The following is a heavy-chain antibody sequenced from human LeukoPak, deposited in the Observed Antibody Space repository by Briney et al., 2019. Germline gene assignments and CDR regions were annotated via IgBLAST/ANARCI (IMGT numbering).Heavy chain of an antibody. D-gene: IGHD3-22*01. V-gene: IGHV4-4*07. CDR3: ARANYDSSGYNWFDP. J-gene: IGHJ5*02. CDR2: IYTSGST. CDR1: GGSIRSYY. Sequence: SETLSLTCTVSGGSIRSYYWSWLRQPAGKGLEWIGRIYTSGSTNYNPSLKSRVTMSVDTSKNQFSLKLSSVTAADTAVYYCARANYDSSGYNWFDPWGQGTLVTVSS.